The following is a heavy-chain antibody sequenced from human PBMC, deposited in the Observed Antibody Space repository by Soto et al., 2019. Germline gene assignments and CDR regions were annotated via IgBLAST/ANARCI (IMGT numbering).Heavy chain of an antibody. CDR2: ISSNSNYI. J-gene: IGHJ5*02. D-gene: IGHD6-19*01. CDR1: GFTFSGYS. Sequence: GGSLRLSCAASGFTFSGYSMNWVRQAPGKGLEWVSSISSNSNYIYYADSVEGRFTISRDNAKNSLYLQMNNLRAEDTAVYYCVRDQSVAGPTTLFDPWGQGVLVTVSS. CDR3: VRDQSVAGPTTLFDP. V-gene: IGHV3-21*01.